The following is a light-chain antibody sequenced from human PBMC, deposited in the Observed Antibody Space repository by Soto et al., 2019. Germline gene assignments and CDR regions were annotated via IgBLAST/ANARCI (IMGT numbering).Light chain of an antibody. V-gene: IGLV2-14*01. J-gene: IGLJ2*01. CDR2: DVR. Sequence: QSALTQPASVSGSPGQSITISCTGTISDVGAYKHVSWFQQRPGKAPKLIIYDVRYRPSGVSDRFSASKSGNTASLTISGLQAEDEADYYCSSYTTSSSVVFGGGTQLTVL. CDR3: SSYTTSSSVV. CDR1: ISDVGAYKH.